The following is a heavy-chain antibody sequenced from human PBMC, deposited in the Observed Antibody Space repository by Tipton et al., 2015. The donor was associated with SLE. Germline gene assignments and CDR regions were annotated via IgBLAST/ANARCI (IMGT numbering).Heavy chain of an antibody. CDR1: GGSIRSSSFY. J-gene: IGHJ2*01. CDR2: FYYGKST. Sequence: TLSLTCTVSGGSIRSSSFYWGWIRQPPGKGLEWIGSFYYGKSTFYNPSLKSRVTISVDTSKNQFSLKLSSVTAADTAVYYCARDRRGWYFDLWGRGTLVTGSS. V-gene: IGHV4-39*07. D-gene: IGHD3-10*01. CDR3: ARDRRGWYFDL.